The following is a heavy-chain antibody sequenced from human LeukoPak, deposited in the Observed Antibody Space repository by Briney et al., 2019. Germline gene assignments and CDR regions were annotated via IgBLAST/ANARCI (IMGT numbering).Heavy chain of an antibody. J-gene: IGHJ3*02. V-gene: IGHV3-23*01. CDR2: ISGSGGST. CDR3: AKDYKGRFGELIAFDI. Sequence: GGSLRLSCAASGFTFSSYAMSWVRQAPGKGLEWVSAISGSGGSTYYADSVKGRFTISRDNSKNTLYLQMNSLRAEDTAVYYCAKDYKGRFGELIAFDIWGRGTMVTVSS. D-gene: IGHD3-10*01. CDR1: GFTFSSYA.